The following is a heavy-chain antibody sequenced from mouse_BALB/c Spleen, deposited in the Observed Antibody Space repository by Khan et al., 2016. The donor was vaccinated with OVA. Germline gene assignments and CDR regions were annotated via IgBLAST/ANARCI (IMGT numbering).Heavy chain of an antibody. Sequence: EVKLQESGGDLVKPGGSLKLSCAASGFTFSTYGMSWVRQTPDKRLEWVATISTGGSYTYYPDSVKGRFTIFRDNAKNTLYLQMSSLKSEDTAMFYCARLAYYYDSEGFAYWGQGTLVTVSA. V-gene: IGHV5-6*01. J-gene: IGHJ3*01. CDR3: ARLAYYYDSEGFAY. CDR1: GFTFSTYG. CDR2: ISTGGSYT. D-gene: IGHD1-1*01.